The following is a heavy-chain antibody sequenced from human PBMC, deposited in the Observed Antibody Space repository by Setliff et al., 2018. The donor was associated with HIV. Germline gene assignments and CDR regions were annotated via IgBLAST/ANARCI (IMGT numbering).Heavy chain of an antibody. Sequence: PSETLSLTCSVSGGSINSNNYYWGWIRKAPGKGLEWIGSIYYSGTTYYNPSLRGRVTISVDRSRNQFSLTLNSVTAADTATYYCASRGIVVVTMSMPDEFFVHWGHGTLVTVSS. D-gene: IGHD2-21*02. CDR1: GGSINSNNYY. V-gene: IGHV4-39*01. CDR3: ASRGIVVVTMSMPDEFFVH. CDR2: IYYSGTT. J-gene: IGHJ1*01.